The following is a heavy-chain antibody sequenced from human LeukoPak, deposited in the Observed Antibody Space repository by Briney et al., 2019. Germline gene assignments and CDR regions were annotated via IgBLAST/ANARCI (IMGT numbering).Heavy chain of an antibody. Sequence: SETLSLTCAVYGGSFSGYYWSWIRQPPGKGLEWIGEINHSGSTNYNPSLKSRVTISVDTTKNQFSLKLSSGTAADTAVYYCARARSAVRGAKIDYWGQGTLVTVSS. D-gene: IGHD3-10*01. CDR3: ARARSAVRGAKIDY. V-gene: IGHV4-34*01. J-gene: IGHJ4*02. CDR1: GGSFSGYY. CDR2: INHSGST.